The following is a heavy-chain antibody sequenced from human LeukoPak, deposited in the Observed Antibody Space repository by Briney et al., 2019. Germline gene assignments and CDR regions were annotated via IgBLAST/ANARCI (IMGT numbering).Heavy chain of an antibody. D-gene: IGHD2-15*01. CDR3: ARLRISVVVVAATYIFDY. J-gene: IGHJ4*02. CDR2: IYHSGST. Sequence: SETLSLTCAVSGYSISSGYYWGWIRQPPGRGLEWIGSIYHSGSTYYNPSLKSRVTISVDTSKNQFSLKLSSVTAADTAVYYCARLRISVVVVAATYIFDYWGQGTLSPSPQ. V-gene: IGHV4-38-2*01. CDR1: GYSISSGYY.